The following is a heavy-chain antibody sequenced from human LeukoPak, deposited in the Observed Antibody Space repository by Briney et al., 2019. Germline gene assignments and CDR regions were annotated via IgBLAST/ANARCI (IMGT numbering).Heavy chain of an antibody. CDR3: ARYNKVTRWAFDY. J-gene: IGHJ4*02. V-gene: IGHV4-59*01. Sequence: SETLSLTCTVSGGSISSYYWSWIRQPPGKRLEWIGCIYYSGSTDYNPSLKSRVTISVDTSKNQFSLKLSSVTAADTAVYYCARYNKVTRWAFDYWGQGTLVTVSS. CDR2: IYYSGST. D-gene: IGHD4-17*01. CDR1: GGSISSYY.